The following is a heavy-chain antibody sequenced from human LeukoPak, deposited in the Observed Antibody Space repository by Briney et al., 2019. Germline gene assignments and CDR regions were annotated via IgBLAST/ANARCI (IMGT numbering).Heavy chain of an antibody. CDR2: ISAYNGNT. D-gene: IGHD3-9*01. J-gene: IGHJ4*02. CDR1: GGTFSSYA. CDR3: ARDYDIFDY. Sequence: GASVKVSCKASGGTFSSYAISWVRQAPGQRLECMGWISAYNGNTNYAQKFQGRVTMTTDTSTSTAYMELRSLRSDDTAVYYCARDYDIFDYWGQGTLVTVSS. V-gene: IGHV1-18*01.